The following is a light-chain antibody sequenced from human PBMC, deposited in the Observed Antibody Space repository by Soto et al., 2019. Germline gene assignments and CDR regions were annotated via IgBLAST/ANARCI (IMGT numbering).Light chain of an antibody. V-gene: IGKV3-20*01. J-gene: IGKJ1*01. Sequence: EIVLTQSPGTLSLSPGERATLSCRASQSVSSSYLAWDQQKPGQAPRLLIYDASTMATGIPDRFSGSGTGTDITLTTSRQEPEDVAVYYSQHYGSSPHTVRQGTKVEI. CDR2: DAS. CDR3: QHYGSSPHT. CDR1: QSVSSSY.